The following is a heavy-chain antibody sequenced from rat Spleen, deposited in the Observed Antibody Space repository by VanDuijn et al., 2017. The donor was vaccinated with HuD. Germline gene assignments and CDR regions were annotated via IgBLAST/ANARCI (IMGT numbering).Heavy chain of an antibody. Sequence: QVQLKESGPGLVQPSQTLSLTCTVSGFSLTSNSVNWVRQPPGKGLEWMGAIWSSGLTDYESVLKSRLSISRDTSKSQVFLKINRLQTEDTAIYFCTRNRYRYTSGYVMDAWGQGASVTVSS. CDR1: GFSLTSNS. V-gene: IGHV2-1*01. CDR2: IWSSGLT. J-gene: IGHJ4*01. D-gene: IGHD1-5*01. CDR3: TRNRYRYTSGYVMDA.